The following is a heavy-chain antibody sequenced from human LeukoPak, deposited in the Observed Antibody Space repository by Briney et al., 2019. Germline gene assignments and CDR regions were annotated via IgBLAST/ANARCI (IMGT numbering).Heavy chain of an antibody. CDR2: INHSGST. CDR1: GGSFSGYY. V-gene: IGHV4-34*01. J-gene: IGHJ5*02. Sequence: SETLSLTCAVYGGSFSGYYWSWIRQPPGKGLEWIGEINHSGSTNYNPSLKSRVTISVDTSKNQFSLKLSSVTGADTAVYYCARGTTTRNNWFDPWGQGTLVTVSS. D-gene: IGHD4-17*01. CDR3: ARGTTTRNNWFDP.